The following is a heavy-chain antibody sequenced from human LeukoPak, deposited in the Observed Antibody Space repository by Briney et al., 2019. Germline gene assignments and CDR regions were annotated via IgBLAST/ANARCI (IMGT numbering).Heavy chain of an antibody. Sequence: GGSLRLSCAASGFTFSSYDMSWVRQAPGKGLEWVSAISGSGGSTYYADSVKGRFTISRDNSKNTLYLQMNSLRAEDTAVYDCAREIVVVGAATRYYYYGMDVWRQGTTVTVSS. D-gene: IGHD2-15*01. J-gene: IGHJ6*02. CDR1: GFTFSSYD. CDR2: ISGSGGST. CDR3: AREIVVVGAATRYYYYGMDV. V-gene: IGHV3-23*01.